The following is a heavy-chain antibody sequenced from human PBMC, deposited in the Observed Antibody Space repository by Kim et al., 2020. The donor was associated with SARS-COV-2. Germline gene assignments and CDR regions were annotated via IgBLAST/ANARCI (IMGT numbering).Heavy chain of an antibody. Sequence: GGSLRLSCAPSGFIFSGYWMHWVRQAPGKGLVWVSRIYTDGTTTHYADSVKGRFTVSRDDAENTLYLQMHSLRAEDTAVYYCARSHGGGVWYRRNYYYYGMDVWGQGTSVTVSS. CDR1: GFIFSGYW. CDR2: IYTDGTTT. CDR3: ARSHGGGVWYRRNYYYYGMDV. D-gene: IGHD6-19*01. V-gene: IGHV3-74*01. J-gene: IGHJ6*02.